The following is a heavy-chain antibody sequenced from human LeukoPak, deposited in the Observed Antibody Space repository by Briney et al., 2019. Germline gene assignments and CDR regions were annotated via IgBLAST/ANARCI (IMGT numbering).Heavy chain of an antibody. D-gene: IGHD6-6*01. CDR3: ARDLRGGGGSSSSPA. CDR2: ISYDGTNE. V-gene: IGHV3-30*04. CDR1: GFTFSSYA. J-gene: IGHJ5*02. Sequence: PGGSLRLSCAASGFTFSSYAMHWVRQAPGKGLEWVAFISYDGTNEYYADSVRGRFTISRDNSKNTLYLQMNSLRAEDTAVYYCARDLRGGGGSSSSPAWGQGTLVTVSS.